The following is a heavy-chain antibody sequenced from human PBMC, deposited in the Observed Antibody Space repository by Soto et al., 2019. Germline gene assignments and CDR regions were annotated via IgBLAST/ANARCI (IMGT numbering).Heavy chain of an antibody. CDR1: GGSFSGYY. CDR3: ASYPYSSGWYVY. CDR2: INHSGST. Sequence: PSETLSLTCAVYGGSFSGYYWSWIRQPPGKGLEWIGEINHSGSTNHNPSLKSRVHISVDTSRNQFSLKLSSVTAADTAVYYCASYPYSSGWYVYWGQGTLVTVSS. D-gene: IGHD6-19*01. J-gene: IGHJ4*02. V-gene: IGHV4-34*01.